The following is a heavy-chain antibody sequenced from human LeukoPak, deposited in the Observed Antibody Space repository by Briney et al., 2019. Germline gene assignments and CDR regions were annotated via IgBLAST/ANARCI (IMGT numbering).Heavy chain of an antibody. CDR3: ARETGYAYGRAPLDY. D-gene: IGHD5-18*01. CDR1: GGTFSTFG. CDR2: IIPMSGTV. Sequence: ASVKVSCKASGGTFSTFGISWVRQAPGQGLEWMGGIIPMSGTVNNAQKFQGRVTITADKSTGTAYMELSSLRCDDTAVYYCARETGYAYGRAPLDYWGQGTLVTVSS. J-gene: IGHJ4*02. V-gene: IGHV1-69*06.